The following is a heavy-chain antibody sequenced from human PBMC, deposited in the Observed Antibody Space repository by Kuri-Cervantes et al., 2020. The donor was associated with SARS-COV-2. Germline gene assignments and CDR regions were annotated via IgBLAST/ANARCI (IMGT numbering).Heavy chain of an antibody. Sequence: GESLKISCAASGFTFSSYWMSWVRQAPGKGLEWVANIKQDGSEKYYVDSVKGRFTISRDNAKNSLYLQMNSLRAEDTAVYYCARAQNTYGSGSYVYLQHWGQGTLVTVSS. CDR1: GFTFSSYW. CDR3: ARAQNTYGSGSYVYLQH. CDR2: IKQDGSEK. D-gene: IGHD3-10*01. J-gene: IGHJ1*01. V-gene: IGHV3-7*03.